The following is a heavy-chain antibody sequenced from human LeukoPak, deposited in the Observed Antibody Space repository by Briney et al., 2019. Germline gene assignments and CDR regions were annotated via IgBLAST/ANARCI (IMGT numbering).Heavy chain of an antibody. V-gene: IGHV3-30*02. D-gene: IGHD3-10*01. CDR2: IRYDGSNK. J-gene: IGHJ3*02. CDR3: AKDRTTMVRGVIIGSAFDI. CDR1: GFTFSSYG. Sequence: GGSLRLSCAASGFTFSSYGMHWVRQAPGKRLEWVAFIRYDGSNKYYADSVKGRFTISRDNSKNTLYLRMNSLRAEDTAVYYCAKDRTTMVRGVIIGSAFDIWGQGTMVTVSS.